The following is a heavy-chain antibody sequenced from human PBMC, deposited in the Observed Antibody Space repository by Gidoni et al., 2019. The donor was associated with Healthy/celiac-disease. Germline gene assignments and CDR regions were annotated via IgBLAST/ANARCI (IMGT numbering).Heavy chain of an antibody. D-gene: IGHD3-16*02. CDR2: IYHSGST. J-gene: IGHJ4*02. Sequence: QVQLQESGPGLVKPSGTLSLTCAVSGGSISSSNWWSWVRQPPGKGLEWIGEIYHSGSTNYNPSLKSRVTISVDKSKNQFTLKLSSVTAADTAVYYCASQRVYDYIWGSYRRGYFDYWGQGTLVTVSS. V-gene: IGHV4-4*02. CDR1: GGSISSSNW. CDR3: ASQRVYDYIWGSYRRGYFDY.